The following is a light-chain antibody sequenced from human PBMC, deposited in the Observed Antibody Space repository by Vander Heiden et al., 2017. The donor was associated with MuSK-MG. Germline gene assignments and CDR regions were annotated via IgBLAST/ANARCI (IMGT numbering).Light chain of an antibody. J-gene: IGKJ1*01. CDR2: GAS. CDR3: QQDNNCPWT. V-gene: IGKV3-15*01. Sequence: EIVMTQSPATLSVSPGERVTLSCRASQSVSSNLAWYQQKPGQAPRLLIYGASTRATGIPASFSGSGSGTEFTLTISSLQSEGFAIYYCQQDNNCPWTFGQGTEVEIK. CDR1: QSVSSN.